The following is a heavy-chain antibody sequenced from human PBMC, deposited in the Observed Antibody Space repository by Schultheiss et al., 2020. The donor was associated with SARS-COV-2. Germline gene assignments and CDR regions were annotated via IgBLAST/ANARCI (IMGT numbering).Heavy chain of an antibody. CDR3: VRDEFDY. CDR1: GFTFSSYA. Sequence: GESLKISCAASGFTFSSYAMSWVRQAPGKGLEWVSAISGSGGSTYYADSVKGRFTISRDNAKNSLYLQMNSLRVEDTAVYYCVRDEFDYWGQGTLVTVSS. CDR2: ISGSGGST. J-gene: IGHJ4*02. V-gene: IGHV3-23*01.